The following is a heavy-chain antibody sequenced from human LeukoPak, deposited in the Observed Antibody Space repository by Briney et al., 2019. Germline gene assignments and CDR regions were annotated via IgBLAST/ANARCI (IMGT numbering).Heavy chain of an antibody. J-gene: IGHJ4*02. CDR1: GFSLTNAW. CDR2: IKSKTDGGTT. Sequence: PGGSLRLSCAASGFSLTNAWLSWVRQAPGKGLEWVGRIKSKTDGGTTDYAAPVKGRFTISRDDSKNTVFLQMNSLKTEDTALYYCTPPPGYWGQGTLVTVSS. CDR3: TPPPGY. V-gene: IGHV3-15*01.